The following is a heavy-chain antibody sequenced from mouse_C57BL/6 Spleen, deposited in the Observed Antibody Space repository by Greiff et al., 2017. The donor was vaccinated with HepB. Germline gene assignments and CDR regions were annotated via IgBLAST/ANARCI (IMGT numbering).Heavy chain of an antibody. CDR1: GYAFSSSW. CDR2: INPGDGDT. V-gene: IGHV1-82*01. D-gene: IGHD2-12*01. CDR3: ARPYYNYAMDY. J-gene: IGHJ4*01. Sequence: VQLQQSGPELVKPGASVKISCKASGYAFSSSWMNWVKQRPGKGLEWIGRINPGDGDTNYNGKFKGKATLTADKSSSTAYMQLSSLTSEDSAVYFCARPYYNYAMDYWGQGTSVTVSS.